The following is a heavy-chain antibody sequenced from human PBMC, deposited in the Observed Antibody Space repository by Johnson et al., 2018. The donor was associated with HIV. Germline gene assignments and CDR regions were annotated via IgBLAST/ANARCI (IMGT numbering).Heavy chain of an antibody. J-gene: IGHJ3*02. CDR1: GFTFSRHA. V-gene: IGHV3-30*04. CDR2: IRFDGSNK. D-gene: IGHD2-8*01. CDR3: AKNGARGDAFDI. Sequence: QVQLVESGGGVVQPGRSLRLSCAASGFTFSRHAVHWVRRAPGRGLEWVAFIRFDGSNKYYADSVKGRFTISRDNSKNTLYLQMNRLRAEDTAVYYCAKNGARGDAFDIWGQWTMVTVSS.